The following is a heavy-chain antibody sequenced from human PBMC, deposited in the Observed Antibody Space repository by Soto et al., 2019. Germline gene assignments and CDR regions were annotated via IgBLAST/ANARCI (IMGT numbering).Heavy chain of an antibody. V-gene: IGHV4-30-4*01. CDR1: GSPIRTDDHS. Sequence: SETLSRIYSGYGSPIRTDDHSLTSIPQSPGKVLEWLGYIYYSGSTYYNSSRNSRVTISVDTSKNQLFLKLXCVTAADTPVYYCARDRGSALDTGTVTYGMDVWGQETMVT. CDR2: IYYSGST. J-gene: IGHJ6*02. D-gene: IGHD5-18*01. CDR3: ARDRGSALDTGTVTYGMDV.